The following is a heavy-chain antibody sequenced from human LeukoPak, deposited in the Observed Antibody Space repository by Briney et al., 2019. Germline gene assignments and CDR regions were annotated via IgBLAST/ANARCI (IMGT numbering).Heavy chain of an antibody. Sequence: GGSLRLSCAPSGFTFSRHGMHWVRQAPGKGLEWVAIISNDGSRKYYAHSVEGRFTISRDNSENKLYLQMDSLRAEDTAVYYCARDRAWNYFDYWGQGTLVTVSS. D-gene: IGHD3-3*01. CDR3: ARDRAWNYFDY. J-gene: IGHJ4*02. V-gene: IGHV3-30*03. CDR1: GFTFSRHG. CDR2: ISNDGSRK.